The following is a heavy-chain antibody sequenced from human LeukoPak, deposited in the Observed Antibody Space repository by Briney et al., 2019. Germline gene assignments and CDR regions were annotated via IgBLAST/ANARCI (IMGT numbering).Heavy chain of an antibody. V-gene: IGHV1-69*06. CDR3: ARESCSGGSCYLGAFDI. J-gene: IGHJ3*02. D-gene: IGHD2-15*01. CDR1: GGTFSSYA. CDR2: IIPTFGTA. Sequence: SVKVSCKASGGTFSSYAISWVRQAPGQGLEWMGGIIPTFGTANYAQKFQGRVTITADKSTSTAYMELSSLRSEDTAVYYCARESCSGGSCYLGAFDIWGQGTMVTVSS.